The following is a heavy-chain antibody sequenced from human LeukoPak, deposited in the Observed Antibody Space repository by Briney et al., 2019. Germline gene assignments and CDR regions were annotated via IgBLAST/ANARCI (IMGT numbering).Heavy chain of an antibody. CDR1: GFTFSNYG. V-gene: IGHV3-23*01. D-gene: IGHD3-3*01. CDR3: ASLGRTIFGVVTDPLRRWFDP. CDR2: LGGRDLTT. J-gene: IGHJ5*02. Sequence: PGGSLRLSCVASGFTFSNYGMAWVRQDPGKGLEWVSALGGRDLTTYSADSVKGRFAISRDNSKNTLYLQMNSLRAEDTAVYYCASLGRTIFGVVTDPLRRWFDPWGQGTLVTVSS.